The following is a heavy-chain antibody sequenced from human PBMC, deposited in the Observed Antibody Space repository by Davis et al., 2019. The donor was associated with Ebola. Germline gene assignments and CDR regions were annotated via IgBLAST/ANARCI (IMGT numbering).Heavy chain of an antibody. CDR3: ARDRQWVGTH. D-gene: IGHD2-21*02. CDR2: IYGGGTT. CDR1: GFLVSNNY. Sequence: GESLKISCVVSGFLVSNNYMSWVRQALGRGLEWISLIYGGGTTYYADSVKGRFTISRDNSKNTVSLQMDSLKVEDTAVYYCARDRQWVGTHWGQGALVTVSS. J-gene: IGHJ4*02. V-gene: IGHV3-53*01.